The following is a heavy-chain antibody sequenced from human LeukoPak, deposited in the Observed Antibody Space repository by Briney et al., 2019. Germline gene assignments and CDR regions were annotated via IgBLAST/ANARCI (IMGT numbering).Heavy chain of an antibody. CDR2: ISTFNGHT. V-gene: IGHV1-18*01. J-gene: IGHJ6*03. CDR3: AREGRNYMDV. CDR1: GYTFTTYG. Sequence: ASVKVSCKASGYTFTTYGISWVRQAPGHGLEWMGWISTFNGHTNYAQSRQDRVTMTTDTSTSTVYMELSSLISDDTAVYYCAREGRNYMDVWGKGTTVTVSS. D-gene: IGHD3-10*01.